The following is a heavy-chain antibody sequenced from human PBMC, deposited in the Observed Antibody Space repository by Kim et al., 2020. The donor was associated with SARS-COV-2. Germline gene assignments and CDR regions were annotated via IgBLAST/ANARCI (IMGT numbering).Heavy chain of an antibody. Sequence: TYYADSVKGRFTISRDNSKNTLYLQMNSLRAEDTAVYYCARDWGAPYGDNWGQGTLVTVSS. V-gene: IGHV3-66*01. CDR3: ARDWGAPYGDN. CDR2: T. D-gene: IGHD3-16*01. J-gene: IGHJ4*02.